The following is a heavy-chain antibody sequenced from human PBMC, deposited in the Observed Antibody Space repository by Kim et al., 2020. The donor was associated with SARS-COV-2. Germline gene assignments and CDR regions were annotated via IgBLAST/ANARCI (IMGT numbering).Heavy chain of an antibody. Sequence: GGYLRLSCAASGFTFSSYEMNWVRQAPGKGLEWVSYISSSGSTIYYADSVKGRFTISRDNAKNSLYLQMNSLRAEDTAVYYCARDPYSSSYNYYGMDVWGQGTTVTVSS. CDR2: ISSSGSTI. V-gene: IGHV3-48*03. J-gene: IGHJ6*02. CDR1: GFTFSSYE. CDR3: ARDPYSSSYNYYGMDV. D-gene: IGHD6-13*01.